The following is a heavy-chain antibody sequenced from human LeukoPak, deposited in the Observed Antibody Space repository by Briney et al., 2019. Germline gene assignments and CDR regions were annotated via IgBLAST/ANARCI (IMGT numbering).Heavy chain of an antibody. D-gene: IGHD6-13*01. CDR2: ISSSGSTI. J-gene: IGHJ4*02. CDR1: GFTLSNYW. CDR3: ARLIAAAGSFDY. Sequence: GGSLRLSCAASGFTLSNYWMSWIRQAPGKGLEWVSYISSSGSTIYYADSVKGRFTISRDNAKNSLYLQMNGLRAEDTAVYYCARLIAAAGSFDYWGQGTLVTVSS. V-gene: IGHV3-11*01.